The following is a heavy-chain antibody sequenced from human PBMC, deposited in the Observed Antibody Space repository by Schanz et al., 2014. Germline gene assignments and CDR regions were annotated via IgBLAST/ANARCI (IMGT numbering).Heavy chain of an antibody. V-gene: IGHV3-23*04. D-gene: IGHD3-10*01. CDR3: AKAKSGAHGAFDI. J-gene: IGHJ3*02. CDR2: LSGDGGTT. Sequence: VFLAASGGGVVQPRGSLRLSCAASEFSFSSFGMSWVRQAPGKGLQWVSSLSGDGGTTHYADSVKGRFTISRDNYKNTLYLQMNSLSAEDTAVYYCAKAKSGAHGAFDIWGQGTMVAVSS. CDR1: EFSFSSFG.